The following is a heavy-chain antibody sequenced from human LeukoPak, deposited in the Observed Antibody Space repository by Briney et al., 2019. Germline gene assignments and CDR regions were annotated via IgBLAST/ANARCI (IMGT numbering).Heavy chain of an antibody. Sequence: VASVKVSCKASGYTFTGYYMHWVRQAPGQGLEWMGWINPNSGGTNYAQKFQGRVTMTRDTSISTAYMELSRLRSDDTAVYYCARDLAARRKPNYFDYWGQGTPVIVSS. V-gene: IGHV1-2*02. CDR3: ARDLAARRKPNYFDY. CDR2: INPNSGGT. D-gene: IGHD6-6*01. J-gene: IGHJ4*02. CDR1: GYTFTGYY.